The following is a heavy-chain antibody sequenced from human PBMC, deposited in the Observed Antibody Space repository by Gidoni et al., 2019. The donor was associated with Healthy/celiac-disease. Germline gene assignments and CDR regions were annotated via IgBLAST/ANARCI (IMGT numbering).Heavy chain of an antibody. CDR1: GCTFSSYG. CDR2: LSYDRRNH. J-gene: IGHJ1*01. D-gene: IGHD6-13*01. Sequence: QVQLVESGGGVGQPGRSRRLSCAASGCTFSSYGMHWVRQAPGKGLEWGAVLSYDRRNHYYASSVTGRFTISSANSQNTLYLQMIRLRAEDTAVYYFAQDEDRSSWSLPRGYFQHWGQGTLVTVSS. CDR3: AQDEDRSSWSLPRGYFQH. V-gene: IGHV3-30*18.